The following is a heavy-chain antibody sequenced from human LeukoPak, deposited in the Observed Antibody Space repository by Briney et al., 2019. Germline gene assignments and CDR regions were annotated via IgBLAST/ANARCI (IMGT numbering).Heavy chain of an antibody. CDR3: AKGSWIQLWSPFDY. CDR2: ISGSGGST. J-gene: IGHJ4*02. D-gene: IGHD5-18*01. Sequence: PGGSLRLSCAAPGFTFSSYAMSWVRQAPGKGLEWVSAISGSGGSTYYADSVKGRFTISRDNSKNTLYLQMNSLRAEGTAVYYCAKGSWIQLWSPFDYWGQGTLVTVSS. CDR1: GFTFSSYA. V-gene: IGHV3-23*01.